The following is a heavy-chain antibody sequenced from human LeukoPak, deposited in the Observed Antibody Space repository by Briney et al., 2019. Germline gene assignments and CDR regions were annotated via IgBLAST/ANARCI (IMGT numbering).Heavy chain of an antibody. D-gene: IGHD3-9*01. J-gene: IGHJ4*02. Sequence: SETLSLTCTVSGGSISSYYWSWIRQPPGKGLEWIGYIYYSGSTNYNPSLKSRVTISVDTSKNQFSLKLSSVTAADTAVYYCARVYHDILTGHYGGYDYWGQGTLVTVSS. CDR1: GGSISSYY. CDR2: IYYSGST. V-gene: IGHV4-59*01. CDR3: ARVYHDILTGHYGGYDY.